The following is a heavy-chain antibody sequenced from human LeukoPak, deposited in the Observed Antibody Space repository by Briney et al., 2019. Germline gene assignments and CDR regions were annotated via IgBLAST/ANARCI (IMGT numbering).Heavy chain of an antibody. CDR3: AKELGYCSSTSCYAEDY. V-gene: IGHV3-74*01. CDR2: IKGDGIST. CDR1: GFDFSSNW. D-gene: IGHD2-2*01. J-gene: IGHJ4*02. Sequence: PGGSLRLSCAASGFDFSSNWMHWVRHAPGQGLVWVSRIKGDGISTNYADSVKGRFTISRDIAKNTLYLQMNSLRAEDTAVYYCAKELGYCSSTSCYAEDYWGQGTLVTVSS.